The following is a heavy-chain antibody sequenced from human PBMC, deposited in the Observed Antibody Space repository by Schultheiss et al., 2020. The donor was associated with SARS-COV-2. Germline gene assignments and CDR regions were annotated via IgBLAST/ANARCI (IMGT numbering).Heavy chain of an antibody. CDR2: INPNSGGT. J-gene: IGHJ4*02. D-gene: IGHD4-17*01. CDR3: ARVGGDLPGAQYYFDY. V-gene: IGHV1-2*02. Sequence: ASVKVSCKASGYTFTGYYMHWVRQAPGQGLEWMGWINPNSGGTNYAQKFQGRVTMTRDTSISTAYMELSRLRSEDTAVYYCARVGGDLPGAQYYFDYWGQGTLVTVSS. CDR1: GYTFTGYY.